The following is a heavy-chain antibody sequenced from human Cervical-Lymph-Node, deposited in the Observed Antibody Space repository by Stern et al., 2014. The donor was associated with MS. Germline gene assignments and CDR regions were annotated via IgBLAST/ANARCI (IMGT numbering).Heavy chain of an antibody. Sequence: QVQLVESGAEVKKPGASVRVSCKASGYTFTPYDINWVRQVAGQGFEWMGWMNPKGGNTGYAQKFQGRVSMTRDTSINTAYMELSSLTSEDTAVYYCTRGVDGYRDIWGQGTMVTVSS. D-gene: IGHD3-16*02. CDR2: MNPKGGNT. CDR3: TRGVDGYRDI. CDR1: GYTFTPYD. V-gene: IGHV1-8*01. J-gene: IGHJ3*02.